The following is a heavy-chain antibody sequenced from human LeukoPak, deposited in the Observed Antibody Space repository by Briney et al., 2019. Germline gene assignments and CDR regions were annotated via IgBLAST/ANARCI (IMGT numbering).Heavy chain of an antibody. V-gene: IGHV4-59*01. D-gene: IGHD2-15*01. CDR2: IYRSGST. J-gene: IGHJ6*02. Sequence: SETLSLTCTVSGGSISYYYWSWLRQTPGKGLEWIGYIYRSGSTNYNPSLKSRVTMSVDTSDNRFSLKLYSVTAANTAVYYCARDRDCSGGSCYYDSAMDVWGRGITVTVSS. CDR1: GGSISYYY. CDR3: ARDRDCSGGSCYYDSAMDV.